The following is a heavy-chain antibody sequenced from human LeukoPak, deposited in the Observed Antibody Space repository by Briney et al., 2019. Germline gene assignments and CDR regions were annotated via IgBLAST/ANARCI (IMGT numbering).Heavy chain of an antibody. CDR3: ARDPKTGSPDYFDY. CDR1: GFTFNNYP. J-gene: IGHJ4*02. Sequence: SGGSLRLSCATSGFTFNNYPMHWVHQAPGKGLEWVAVIGYDGRFKFHSDSVKGRFTISRDDSKNTLYLQMNRLRPEDTALYYCARDPKTGSPDYFDYWGQGTLVTVST. D-gene: IGHD3-10*01. CDR2: IGYDGRFK. V-gene: IGHV3-30*04.